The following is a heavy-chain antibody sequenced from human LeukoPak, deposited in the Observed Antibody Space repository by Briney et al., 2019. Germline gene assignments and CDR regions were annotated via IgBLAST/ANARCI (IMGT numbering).Heavy chain of an antibody. J-gene: IGHJ4*02. CDR2: ISGSGGST. V-gene: IGHV3-23*01. Sequence: PGGSLRLSCAASGFTFSSYAVSWVRQAPGKGLEWVSAISGSGGSTYYADSVKGRFTISRDNSKNTLYLQMNSLRAEDTAVYYCAKGSGSYLNYFDYWGQGTLVTVSS. D-gene: IGHD1-26*01. CDR1: GFTFSSYA. CDR3: AKGSGSYLNYFDY.